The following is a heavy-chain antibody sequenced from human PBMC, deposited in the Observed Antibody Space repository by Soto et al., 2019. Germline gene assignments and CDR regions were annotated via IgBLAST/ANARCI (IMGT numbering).Heavy chain of an antibody. V-gene: IGHV4-59*12. Sequence: SETLSLTCTVSGGSISGYYWSWIRQPPGNGLEWIGYMYNTGSTVYNPSFKSRVTISVDRSKNQFSLKLSSVTAADTAVYYCARGGLLPDYWGQGTLVTVSS. CDR3: ARGGLLPDY. CDR1: GGSISGYY. J-gene: IGHJ4*02. D-gene: IGHD6-19*01. CDR2: MYNTGST.